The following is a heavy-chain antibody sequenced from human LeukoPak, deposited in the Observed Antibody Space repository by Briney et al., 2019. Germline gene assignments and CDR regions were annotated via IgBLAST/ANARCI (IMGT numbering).Heavy chain of an antibody. Sequence: ETLSLTCAVYGGSFSGYYWSWIRQPPGKGLEWIGEINHSGSTNYNPSLKSRVTISVDTSKNQFSLKLSSVTAADTAVYYCATFAAAGSPSEGINWFDPWGQGTLVTVSS. V-gene: IGHV4-34*01. D-gene: IGHD6-13*01. CDR3: ATFAAAGSPSEGINWFDP. CDR2: INHSGST. J-gene: IGHJ5*02. CDR1: GGSFSGYY.